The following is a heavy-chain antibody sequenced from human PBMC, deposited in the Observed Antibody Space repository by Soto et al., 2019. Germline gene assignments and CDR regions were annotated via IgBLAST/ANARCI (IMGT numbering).Heavy chain of an antibody. CDR1: GYTFTSYG. CDR2: ISAYNGNT. D-gene: IGHD2-15*01. V-gene: IGHV1-18*01. Sequence: ASVKVSCKASGYTFTSYGISWVRQAPGQGLEWMGWISAYNGNTNYAQKLQGRVTMTTDTSTSTAYMELRSLRSDDTAGYYCARVGVVGYCSGGSCYQDYYYYMDVWGKGTTVTVS. J-gene: IGHJ6*03. CDR3: ARVGVVGYCSGGSCYQDYYYYMDV.